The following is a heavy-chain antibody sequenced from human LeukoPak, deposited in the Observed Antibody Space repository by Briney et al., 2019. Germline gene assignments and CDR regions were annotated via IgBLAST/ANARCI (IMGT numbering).Heavy chain of an antibody. CDR2: IYYSGST. D-gene: IGHD2-15*01. J-gene: IGHJ4*02. CDR3: ALSARGYCSGGSYYGFDY. CDR1: GVSISSSSYY. V-gene: IGHV4-39*06. Sequence: ASETLSLTCTVSGVSISSSSYYWGWIRQPPGKRLEWTGSIYYSGSTYYNPSLKSRVTISVDTSKNQFALKLSSVSAADTAVYYCALSARGYCSGGSYYGFDYWGQGTLVTVSS.